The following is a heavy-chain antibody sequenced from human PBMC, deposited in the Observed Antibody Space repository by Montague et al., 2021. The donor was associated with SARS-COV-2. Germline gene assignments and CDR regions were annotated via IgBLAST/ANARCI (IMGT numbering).Heavy chain of an antibody. V-gene: IGHV2-5*02. CDR3: ARYGGYGSWFDP. CDR1: GFSLNTSGEG. CDR2: IYWDDDK. D-gene: IGHD4-17*01. Sequence: PALVKPTQTLTLTCTFSGFSLNTSGEGVGWVRQPPGKALEWLALIYWDDDKRYSPSLKSRSTISKDTTKNEVVLTVANVDPVDTATYYCARYGGYGSWFDPWGQGTLVTVSS. J-gene: IGHJ5*02.